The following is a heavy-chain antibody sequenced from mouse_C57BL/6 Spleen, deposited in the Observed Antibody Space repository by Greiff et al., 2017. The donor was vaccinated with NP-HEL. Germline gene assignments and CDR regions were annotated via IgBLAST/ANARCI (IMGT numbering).Heavy chain of an antibody. CDR3: ARSQPYYARDY. J-gene: IGHJ4*01. V-gene: IGHV1-55*01. CDR2: IYPGSGST. Sequence: QVQLQQSGAELVKPGASVKMSCKASGYTFTSYWITWVKQRPGQGLEWIGDIYPGSGSTNYNEKFKSKATLTVDTSSSTAYMQLSSLTSEDSAVYYCARSQPYYARDYWGQGTSVTVSS. CDR1: GYTFTSYW. D-gene: IGHD6-1*01.